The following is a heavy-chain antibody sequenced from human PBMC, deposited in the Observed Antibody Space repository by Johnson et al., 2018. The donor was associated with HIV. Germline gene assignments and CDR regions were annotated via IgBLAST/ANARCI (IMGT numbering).Heavy chain of an antibody. CDR3: ATEGGTGAFDI. J-gene: IGHJ3*02. CDR1: GFTVSSNY. D-gene: IGHD2-15*01. V-gene: IGHV3-11*04. Sequence: QVQLVESGGGLVQPGGSLRLSCAASGFTVSSNYMSWVRQAPGKGLEWVSVITSSGRTTYYADSVKGRFTISRDNAKNSLYLQMNSLRAEDTAVYYCATEGGTGAFDIWGQGTMVTVSS. CDR2: ITSSGRTT.